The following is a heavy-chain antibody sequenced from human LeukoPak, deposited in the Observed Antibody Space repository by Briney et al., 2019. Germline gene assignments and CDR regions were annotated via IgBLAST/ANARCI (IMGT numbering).Heavy chain of an antibody. Sequence: PSETLSLTCTVSGGSISSYYWSWIRQPPGKGLEWIANIYHTGSTNYNPSLSSRVTISIDTAKNQFSLKLTSVTAADTAVYYCARRGRNSSGWQDYLWGQGALVTVSS. D-gene: IGHD6-25*01. CDR1: GGSISSYY. V-gene: IGHV4-59*01. J-gene: IGHJ4*02. CDR3: ARRGRNSSGWQDYL. CDR2: IYHTGST.